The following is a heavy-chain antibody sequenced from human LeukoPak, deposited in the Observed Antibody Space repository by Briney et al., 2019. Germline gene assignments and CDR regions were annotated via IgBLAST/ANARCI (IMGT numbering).Heavy chain of an antibody. CDR3: ARASRRVLLSN. CDR1: GGSFSGYY. V-gene: IGHV4-34*01. Sequence: PSETLSLTCAVYGGSFSGYYWSWIRQPPGKGLEWIGEINHSGSTNYNPSLKSRVTISVDTSKNQFSLKATSVTAADTAVYYCARASRRVLLSNWGQGTLVTVSS. D-gene: IGHD2-15*01. CDR2: INHSGST. J-gene: IGHJ4*02.